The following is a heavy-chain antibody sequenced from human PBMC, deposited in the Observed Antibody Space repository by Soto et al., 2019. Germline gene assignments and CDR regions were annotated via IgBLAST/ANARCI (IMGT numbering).Heavy chain of an antibody. CDR2: INAANGDT. CDR3: ARDHGTGWYLLDY. J-gene: IGHJ4*02. CDR1: GYTFISNA. D-gene: IGHD6-19*01. V-gene: IGHV1-3*01. Sequence: QVQLVQSGSEVKKPGASVKVSCRASGYTFISNAMHWVRRAPGQRLEWMGSINAANGDTKYSQRFQGRVTITRDTSASTAYMELSSLRSEDTAVYYCARDHGTGWYLLDYWGQGALVIVSS.